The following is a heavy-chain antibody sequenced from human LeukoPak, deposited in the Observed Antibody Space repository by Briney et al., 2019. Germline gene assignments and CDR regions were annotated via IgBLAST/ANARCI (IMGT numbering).Heavy chain of an antibody. CDR2: IYYSGSN. CDR3: ARGITIVAAIAFDY. D-gene: IGHD2-15*01. Sequence: AETLSLTCTASGGSISSYYLSWIRQPPGKGLEWIVYIYYSGSNNYNPSLKSRVTISVDTSKNQFSLKLSSVTAADTAVYYCARGITIVAAIAFDYWGQGTLVTVSS. CDR1: GGSISSYY. J-gene: IGHJ4*02. V-gene: IGHV4-59*01.